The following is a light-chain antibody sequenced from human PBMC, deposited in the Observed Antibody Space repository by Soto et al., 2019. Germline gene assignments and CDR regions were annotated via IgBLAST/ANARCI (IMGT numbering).Light chain of an antibody. Sequence: QSALTQPRSVSGSPRQSVTISCTGTSSDVGAYNYVSWYQHHPGKSPKVMIYDVSKRPSGVPDRFSGSKSGNTASLTISGLQAEDEADYYCCSYAGSYTFVFGEGTKLTVL. CDR1: SSDVGAYNY. CDR3: CSYAGSYTFV. J-gene: IGLJ2*01. CDR2: DVS. V-gene: IGLV2-11*01.